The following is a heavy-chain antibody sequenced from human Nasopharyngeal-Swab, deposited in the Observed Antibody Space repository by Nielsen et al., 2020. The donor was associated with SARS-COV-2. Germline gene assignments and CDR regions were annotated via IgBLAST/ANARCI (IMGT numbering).Heavy chain of an antibody. J-gene: IGHJ3*02. CDR2: ISTDGSSI. D-gene: IGHD3-9*01. CDR3: ARAGLRYDAFDI. Sequence: VRQAPGKGLEWVSYISTDGSSIYYADSVKGRFTISRDNAKNSVYLQMNSLRAEDTAVYYCARAGLRYDAFDIWGQGTMVTVSS. V-gene: IGHV3-48*03.